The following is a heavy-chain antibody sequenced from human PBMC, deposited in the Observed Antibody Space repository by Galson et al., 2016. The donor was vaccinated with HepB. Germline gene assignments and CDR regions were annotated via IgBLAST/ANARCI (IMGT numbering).Heavy chain of an antibody. J-gene: IGHJ3*02. CDR1: GGSVSTTGYY. CDR3: TRLFRATDVFDI. CDR2: IHYSGGT. D-gene: IGHD3-10*01. V-gene: IGHV4-39*01. Sequence: SETLSLTCTVSGGSVSTTGYYWAWIRQSPGKGLEWIGNIHYSGGTYSNPSLKSRVTISLDTSKKQFSLKLTSVTAADTALYYCTRLFRATDVFDIWGQGTMVTVSS.